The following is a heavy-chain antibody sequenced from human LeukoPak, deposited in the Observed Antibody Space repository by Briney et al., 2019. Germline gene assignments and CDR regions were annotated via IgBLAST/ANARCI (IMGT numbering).Heavy chain of an antibody. CDR3: ARQYSYDSSGYYPWDY. D-gene: IGHD3-22*01. CDR1: GFTFSSYW. J-gene: IGHJ4*02. V-gene: IGHV3-74*01. Sequence: GGSLRLSCVASGFTFSSYWMHWVRQAPGKGLVWVSRINSDGSSTTYADSVKGRLTISRDNAENTLYLQMNSLRAEDTAMYYCARQYSYDSSGYYPWDYWGQGTLVTVSS. CDR2: INSDGSST.